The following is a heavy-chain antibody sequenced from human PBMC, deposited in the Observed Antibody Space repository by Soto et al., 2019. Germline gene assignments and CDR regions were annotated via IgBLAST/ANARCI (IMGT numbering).Heavy chain of an antibody. CDR3: AKEQTTGEHYALYX. CDR1: GFIFSSYA. V-gene: IGHV3-23*01. D-gene: IGHD2-8*02. Sequence: PGGSLRLSFEASGFIFSSYAMNWVRQAPGKGLQWVSSITGSSDYTYYIASVKGRFTIYRDNAKNTLYLQMNSLRAEETAVYFCAKEQTTGEHYALYXWSQGTLVTVSX. J-gene: IGHJ4*02. CDR2: ITGSSDYT.